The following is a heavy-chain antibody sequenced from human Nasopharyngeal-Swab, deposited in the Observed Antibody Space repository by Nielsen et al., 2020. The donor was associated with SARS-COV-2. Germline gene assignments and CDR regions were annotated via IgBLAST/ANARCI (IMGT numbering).Heavy chain of an antibody. CDR3: ARRRGPAYYYYMDV. CDR2: IYHTGST. V-gene: IGHV4-30-4*01. Sequence: SETLSLTCSVSGDSISRGDYYWSWIRQSPVKGLEWIGYIYHTGSTSYNPSLRSRVIISSDAPKNQFSLRLSSVTAADTAMYYCARRRGPAYYYYMDVWGKGTPVTVSS. J-gene: IGHJ6*03. CDR1: GDSISRGDYY.